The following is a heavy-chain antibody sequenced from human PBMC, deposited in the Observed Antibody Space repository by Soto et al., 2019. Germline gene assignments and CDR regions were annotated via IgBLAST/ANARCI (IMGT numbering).Heavy chain of an antibody. Sequence: EVQLVESGGGLVQPGGSLRLSCAASGFTFSSYWMHWVRQAPGKGLVWVSRINSDGSSTSYADSVKGRFTISRDNAMNTLYLQMNSLRAEDTAVYYCARDNPWCSGGSCYSNYYYYMDVWGKGTTVTVSS. CDR2: INSDGSST. V-gene: IGHV3-74*01. D-gene: IGHD2-15*01. CDR3: ARDNPWCSGGSCYSNYYYYMDV. J-gene: IGHJ6*03. CDR1: GFTFSSYW.